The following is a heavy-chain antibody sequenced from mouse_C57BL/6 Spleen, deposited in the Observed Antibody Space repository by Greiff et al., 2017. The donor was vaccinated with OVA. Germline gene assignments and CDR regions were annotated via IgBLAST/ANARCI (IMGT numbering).Heavy chain of an antibody. V-gene: IGHV1-69*01. CDR1: GYTFTSYW. J-gene: IGHJ3*01. CDR2: IDPSDSYT. CDR3: GRGDSNYLAWFAY. D-gene: IGHD2-5*01. Sequence: QVQLQQPGAELVMPGASVKLSCKASGYTFTSYWMHWVKQRPGQGLEWIGEIDPSDSYTNYNQKFKGKSTLTVDKSSSTAYMQISSLASEDAAVYYCGRGDSNYLAWFAYWGQGTLVTVSA.